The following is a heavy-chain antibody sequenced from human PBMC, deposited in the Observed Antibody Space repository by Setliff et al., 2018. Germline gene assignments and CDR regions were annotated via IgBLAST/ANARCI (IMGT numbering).Heavy chain of an antibody. V-gene: IGHV1-18*01. J-gene: IGHJ3*01. CDR3: AISTLSICSGGSCPNAFDV. Sequence: ASVKVSCKASAHIFKSYGISWVRQAPGQGLEWVGWISSYNDVTSYAQRFQGRVTLTTDTSTSAAYMELRTLRSGDTAVYYCAISTLSICSGGSCPNAFDVRGQGTMVTVSS. D-gene: IGHD2-15*01. CDR2: ISSYNDVT. CDR1: AHIFKSYG.